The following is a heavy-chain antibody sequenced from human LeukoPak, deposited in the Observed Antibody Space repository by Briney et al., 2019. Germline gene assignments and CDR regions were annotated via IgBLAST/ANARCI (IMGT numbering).Heavy chain of an antibody. Sequence: PSETLSLTCTVSGGSISSSSYYWGWIRQPPGKGLEWIGSIYYSGSTYYNPSLKSRVTISVDTSKNQFSLKLSSVTAADTAVYYCARDREITFGLLPDYWGQGTLVTVSS. CDR1: GGSISSSSYY. D-gene: IGHD3-22*01. V-gene: IGHV4-39*07. J-gene: IGHJ4*02. CDR3: ARDREITFGLLPDY. CDR2: IYYSGST.